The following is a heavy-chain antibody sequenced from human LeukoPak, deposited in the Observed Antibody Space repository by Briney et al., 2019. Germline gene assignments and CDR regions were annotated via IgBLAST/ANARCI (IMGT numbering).Heavy chain of an antibody. Sequence: ASVKVSCKASGYTFTSYGISWVRQAPGQGLEWMGWISAYNGNTNYAQKLQGRVTMTTDASTSTAYMELRSLRSDDTAVYYCARDYILPYYFDYWGQGTLVTVSS. CDR3: ARDYILPYYFDY. J-gene: IGHJ4*02. V-gene: IGHV1-18*01. CDR2: ISAYNGNT. CDR1: GYTFTSYG. D-gene: IGHD4-4*01.